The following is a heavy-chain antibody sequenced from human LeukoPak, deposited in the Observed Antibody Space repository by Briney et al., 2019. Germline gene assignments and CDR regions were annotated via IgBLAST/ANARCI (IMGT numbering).Heavy chain of an antibody. J-gene: IGHJ6*03. CDR3: ARGLPFSNTNYCYMDV. D-gene: IGHD3-3*01. CDR1: GGTFSSYA. CDR2: IIPIFGTA. Sequence: GSSVKVSCKASGGTFSSYAISWVRQAPGQGLEWMGGIIPIFGTANYAQKFQGRVTITTDESTSTAYMELSSLRSEDTAVYYCARGLPFSNTNYCYMDVWGKGTTVTVSS. V-gene: IGHV1-69*05.